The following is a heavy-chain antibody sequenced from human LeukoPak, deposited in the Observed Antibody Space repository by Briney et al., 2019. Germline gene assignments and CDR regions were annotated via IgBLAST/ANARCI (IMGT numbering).Heavy chain of an antibody. CDR3: ARGGGLWWQRTRFDY. Sequence: SQTLSLTCTVSGGSISSGDYYWSWIRQPPGKGLEWIGYIYYSGSTYYNPSLKGRVTISVDTSKNQFSLKLSSVTAADTAVYYCARGGGLWWQRTRFDYWGQGTLVTVSS. V-gene: IGHV4-30-4*01. D-gene: IGHD2-21*01. J-gene: IGHJ4*02. CDR2: IYYSGST. CDR1: GGSISSGDYY.